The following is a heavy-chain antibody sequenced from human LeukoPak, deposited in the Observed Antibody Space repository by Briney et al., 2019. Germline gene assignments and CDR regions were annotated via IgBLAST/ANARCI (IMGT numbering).Heavy chain of an antibody. CDR2: INPSGGST. Sequence: ASVKVSCKASGYTFTSYGISWVRQAPGQGLEWMGIINPSGGSTSYAQKFQGRVTMTRDMSTSTVYMELSSLRSEDTAVYYCARGSELRLGPQNWFDPWGQGTLVTVSS. D-gene: IGHD3-16*01. CDR3: ARGSELRLGPQNWFDP. J-gene: IGHJ5*02. CDR1: GYTFTSYG. V-gene: IGHV1-46*01.